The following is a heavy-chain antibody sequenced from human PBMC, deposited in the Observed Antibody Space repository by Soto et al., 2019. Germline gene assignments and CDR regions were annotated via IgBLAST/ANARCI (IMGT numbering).Heavy chain of an antibody. J-gene: IGHJ4*02. CDR3: AKGYDFWSEGYFDY. CDR1: GFTFSSYA. CDR2: ISGSGGST. Sequence: GGSLRLSCAACGFTFSSYAMSWVRQAPGKGLEWVSAISGSGGSTYYADSVKGRFTISRDNSKNTLYLQMNSLRAEDTAVYYCAKGYDFWSEGYFDYWGQGTLVTVSS. V-gene: IGHV3-23*01. D-gene: IGHD3-3*01.